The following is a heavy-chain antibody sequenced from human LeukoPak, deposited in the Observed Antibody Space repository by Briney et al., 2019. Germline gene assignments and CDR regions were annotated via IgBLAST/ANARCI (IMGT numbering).Heavy chain of an antibody. CDR1: GGSITNYY. D-gene: IGHD3-3*02. J-gene: IGHJ6*02. CDR3: ARYTFYYGMDV. V-gene: IGHV4-59*13. CDR2: IYYSGST. Sequence: PSETLSLTCSVSGGSITNYYWSWIRQPPGKGLEWIGYIYYSGSTTYNPSLKSRVTISKDTSKNQFSLRLTSVTAADTAVYYCARYTFYYGMDVWGQGTTVTVSS.